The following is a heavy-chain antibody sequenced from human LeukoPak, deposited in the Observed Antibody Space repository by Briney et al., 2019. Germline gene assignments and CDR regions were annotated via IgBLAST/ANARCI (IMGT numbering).Heavy chain of an antibody. J-gene: IGHJ4*02. CDR2: SNPNSGGT. CDR1: GYTFTGYY. CDR3: ARDKSWDY. Sequence: ASVKVSCKASGYTFTGYYMHWVRQAPGQGLAWMGWSNPNSGGTNYAQNFQGRVTMTRDTSIGTAYMELSRLRSDDTAVYYCARDKSWDYWGQGTLVTVSS. V-gene: IGHV1-2*02.